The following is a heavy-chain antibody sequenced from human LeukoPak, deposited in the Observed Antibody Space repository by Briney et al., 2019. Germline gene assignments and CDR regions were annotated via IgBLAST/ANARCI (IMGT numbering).Heavy chain of an antibody. Sequence: PGGSLRLSCAASGFTFDDYAMHWVRQAPGKGLEWVSGISGSGGSTYYADSVKGRFTISRDNSKNTLYLQMNSLRAEDTAVYYCAKGISGAVYFDYWGQGTLVTVSS. CDR2: ISGSGGST. J-gene: IGHJ4*02. D-gene: IGHD6-19*01. CDR1: GFTFDDYA. V-gene: IGHV3-23*01. CDR3: AKGISGAVYFDY.